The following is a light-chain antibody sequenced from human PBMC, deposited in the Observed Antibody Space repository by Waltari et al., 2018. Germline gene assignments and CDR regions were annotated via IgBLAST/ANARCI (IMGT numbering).Light chain of an antibody. V-gene: IGLV2-23*02. CDR2: EVT. J-gene: IGLJ2*01. Sequence: QSALTQPASASGSPGQSITISCTATSSDVGSYNFVAWYQQHPGKAPKLIISEVTKRPSGVSNRFSGSKSGNTASLTISGLQADDEADYYCCSFASRIGVFGGGTKVTVL. CDR3: CSFASRIGV. CDR1: SSDVGSYNF.